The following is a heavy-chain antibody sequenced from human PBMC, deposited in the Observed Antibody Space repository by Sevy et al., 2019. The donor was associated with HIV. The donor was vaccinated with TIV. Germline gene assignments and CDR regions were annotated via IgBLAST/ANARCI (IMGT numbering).Heavy chain of an antibody. CDR1: GFTFTNAW. CDR2: IRSNTDGGTT. V-gene: IGHV3-15*01. Sequence: GGSLRLSCAVSGFTFTNAWMGWVRQAPGKGLEWVGRIRSNTDGGTTDYAAPLKGRFTISRDDSKNTLYLQMNILKSADTAVYYCTTDREYGDYKGGFDYWGQGTLATVSS. CDR3: TTDREYGDYKGGFDY. D-gene: IGHD4-17*01. J-gene: IGHJ4*02.